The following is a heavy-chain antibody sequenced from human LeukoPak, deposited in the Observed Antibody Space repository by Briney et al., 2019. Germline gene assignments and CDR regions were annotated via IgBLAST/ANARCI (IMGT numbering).Heavy chain of an antibody. Sequence: ASETLSLTCTVSGDSISNYYWSWIRQPAGKGLQWIGRIYSSGSTNYNPSLKSRVTMSVDTSKNQFSLKLSSVTAADTAVYYCARVSLVRGAPDYYFDYWGQGTLVIVSS. CDR3: ARVSLVRGAPDYYFDY. CDR2: IYSSGST. D-gene: IGHD3-10*01. J-gene: IGHJ4*02. CDR1: GDSISNYY. V-gene: IGHV4-4*07.